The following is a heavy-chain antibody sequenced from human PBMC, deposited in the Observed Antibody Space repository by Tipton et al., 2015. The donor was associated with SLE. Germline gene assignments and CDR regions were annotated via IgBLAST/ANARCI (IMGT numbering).Heavy chain of an antibody. J-gene: IGHJ4*02. CDR2: VFYSGGT. Sequence: TLSLTCAVNGGSFSGYYWNWIRQHPGKGLEWIGYVFYSGGTDYNPSLKSRVTISVDTSQNQFSLKLTSVTAADTAVYYCAREASNWGSGNFDYWGQGTLVTVSS. CDR3: AREASNWGSGNFDY. CDR1: GGSFSGYY. V-gene: IGHV4-31*11. D-gene: IGHD7-27*01.